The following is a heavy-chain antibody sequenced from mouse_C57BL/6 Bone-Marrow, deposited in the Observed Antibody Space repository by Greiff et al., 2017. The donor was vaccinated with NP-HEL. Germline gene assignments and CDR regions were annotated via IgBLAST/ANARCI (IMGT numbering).Heavy chain of an antibody. CDR3: ATDPPITKGAMDY. J-gene: IGHJ4*01. Sequence: AAEAVDFSRYWMSWFRRAPGKGLEWIGEINPDSSTINYAPSLKDKFIISRDNAKNTLYLQMSKVRSEDTALYYCATDPPITKGAMDYWGQGTSVTVSS. CDR2: INPDSSTI. D-gene: IGHD1-1*01. CDR1: AVDFSRYW. V-gene: IGHV4-1*01.